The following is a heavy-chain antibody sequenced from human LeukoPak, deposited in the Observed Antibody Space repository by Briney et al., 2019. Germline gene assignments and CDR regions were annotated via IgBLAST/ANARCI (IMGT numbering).Heavy chain of an antibody. V-gene: IGHV4-59*01. CDR2: IYYSGST. D-gene: IGHD3-10*01. J-gene: IGHJ5*02. CDR3: ARGAGGSGTYYNRGLDP. CDR1: GGSISSYY. Sequence: SETLSLTCTVSGGSISSYYWSWIRQPPGKGLEWIGYIYYSGSTNYNSSLKSRVTISVDTSKNQFSLNLRSVTAADTAVYYCARGAGGSGTYYNRGLDPWGQGTLVTVSS.